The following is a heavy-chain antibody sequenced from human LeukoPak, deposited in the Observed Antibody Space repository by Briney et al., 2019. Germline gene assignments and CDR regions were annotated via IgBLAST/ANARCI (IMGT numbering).Heavy chain of an antibody. D-gene: IGHD2-21*01. CDR1: GGSISSGDYY. CDR2: IYYSGST. CDR3: ARVGGADNDIDY. V-gene: IGHV4-30-4*01. J-gene: IGHJ4*02. Sequence: SQTLSLTCTVFGGSISSGDYYWSWIRQPPGKGLEWIGYIYYSGSTYYNPSLKSRVTISVDTSKNQFSLRLSSVTAADTAVYYCARVGGADNDIDYWGQGTLVTVSS.